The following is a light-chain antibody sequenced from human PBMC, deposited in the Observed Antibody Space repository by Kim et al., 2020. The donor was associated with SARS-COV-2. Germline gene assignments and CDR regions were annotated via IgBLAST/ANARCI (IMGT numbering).Light chain of an antibody. Sequence: GQSITLSFTGTSSDVGGYNYVSWYQQHPGKAPKLMIYDVSNRPSGVSSRFSGSKSGNTASLTISGLQAEDEADYYCSSYTSSNTVVFGGGTQLTVL. V-gene: IGLV2-14*03. CDR2: DVS. CDR3: SSYTSSNTVV. J-gene: IGLJ2*01. CDR1: SSDVGGYNY.